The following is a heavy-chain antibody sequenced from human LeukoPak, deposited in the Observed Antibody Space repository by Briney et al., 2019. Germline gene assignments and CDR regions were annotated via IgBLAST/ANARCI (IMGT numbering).Heavy chain of an antibody. D-gene: IGHD5-12*01. Sequence: ASVKVSCKASGYTFTSYYMHWVRQAPGQGLEWMGIINPSGGSTSYAQKFQGGVTMTRDTSTSTVYMELSSLRSEDTAVYYCARTSGDIVPDYWGQGTLVTVSS. CDR2: INPSGGST. V-gene: IGHV1-46*01. CDR1: GYTFTSYY. CDR3: ARTSGDIVPDY. J-gene: IGHJ4*02.